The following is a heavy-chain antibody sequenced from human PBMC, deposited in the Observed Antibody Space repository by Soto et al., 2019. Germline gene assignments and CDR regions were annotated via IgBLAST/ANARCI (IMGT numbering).Heavy chain of an antibody. CDR1: GYTFTSYG. CDR2: ISAYNGNT. V-gene: IGHV1-18*01. Sequence: ASVKVSCKASGYTFTSYGISWVRQAPGQGLEWMGWISAYNGNTNYAQKLQGRVTMTTDTSTSTAYMELRSLRSDDTAVYYCARDLRPRVAVAAITEAPYYYYYMDVWGKGTTVTVSS. J-gene: IGHJ6*03. CDR3: ARDLRPRVAVAAITEAPYYYYYMDV. D-gene: IGHD6-19*01.